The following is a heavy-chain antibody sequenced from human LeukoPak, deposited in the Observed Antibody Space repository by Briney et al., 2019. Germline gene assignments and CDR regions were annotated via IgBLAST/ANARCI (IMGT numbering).Heavy chain of an antibody. CDR2: IYYSGST. D-gene: IGHD6-19*01. V-gene: IGHV4-59*08. CDR1: GGSISSYY. CDR3: ARLGQWLAAFDP. J-gene: IGHJ5*02. Sequence: PSETLSLTCTVSGGSISSYYWSWIRQPPGKGLEWIGYIYYSGSTNYNPSLKSRVTISVDTSKNQFSLKLSSVTAADTAVYYCARLGQWLAAFDPWGQGTLVTVSS.